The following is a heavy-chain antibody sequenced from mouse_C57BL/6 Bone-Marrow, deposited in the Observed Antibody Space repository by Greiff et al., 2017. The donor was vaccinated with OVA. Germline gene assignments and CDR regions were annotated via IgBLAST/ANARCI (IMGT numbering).Heavy chain of an antibody. CDR2: IYPRSGNT. V-gene: IGHV1-81*01. Sequence: VQLQQSGAELARPGASVKLSCKASGYTFTSYGISWVKQRTGQGLEWIGEIYPRSGNTYYNEKFKGKATLTADKSSSTAYMELRSLTSEDSAVYFCAYYYGSSPHRLYWYFDVWGTGTTVTVSS. D-gene: IGHD1-1*01. CDR3: AYYYGSSPHRLYWYFDV. CDR1: GYTFTSYG. J-gene: IGHJ1*03.